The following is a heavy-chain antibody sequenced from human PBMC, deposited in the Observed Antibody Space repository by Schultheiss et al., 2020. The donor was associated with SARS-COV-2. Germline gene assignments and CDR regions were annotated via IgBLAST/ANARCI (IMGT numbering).Heavy chain of an antibody. Sequence: SQTLSLTCAISGDSVSSNSATWNWIRQSPSRGLEWLGRTYYRSKWYNDYAVSVKSRITINPDTSRNQFSLQLNSVTPEDTATYYCTKGYSRSWFPFDYWGQGILVTVSS. V-gene: IGHV6-1*01. CDR3: TKGYSRSWFPFDY. CDR1: GDSVSSNSAT. J-gene: IGHJ4*02. D-gene: IGHD6-13*01. CDR2: TYYRSKWYN.